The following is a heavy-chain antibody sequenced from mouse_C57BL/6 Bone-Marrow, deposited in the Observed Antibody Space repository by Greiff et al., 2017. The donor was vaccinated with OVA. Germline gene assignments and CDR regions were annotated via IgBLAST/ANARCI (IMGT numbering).Heavy chain of an antibody. J-gene: IGHJ2*01. Sequence: VQLQQSGAELVRPGASVKLSCTASGFNIKDDYMHWVKQRPEQGLEWIGWIDPENGDTEYASKFQGKATITADTSSNTAYLQLSSLTSEDTAVYYCTTETYYFDYWGQGTTLTVSS. CDR3: TTETYYFDY. CDR1: GFNIKDDY. CDR2: IDPENGDT. V-gene: IGHV14-4*01.